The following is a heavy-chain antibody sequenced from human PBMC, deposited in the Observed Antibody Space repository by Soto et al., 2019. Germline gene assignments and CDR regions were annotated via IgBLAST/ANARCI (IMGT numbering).Heavy chain of an antibody. Sequence: EVQLVESGGGLVQPGGSLRLYCAASGFTVSSKYMTWVRQAPGKGLEWVSLIQSGGTTYYADSVKGRFTISRETSENTLHLQMESLRVEDTAVYYCARDDVLCDGGRCYGIPLDVWGKGNTVNVSS. D-gene: IGHD2-15*01. CDR1: GFTVSSKY. J-gene: IGHJ6*04. CDR3: ARDDVLCDGGRCYGIPLDV. V-gene: IGHV3-66*01. CDR2: IQSGGTT.